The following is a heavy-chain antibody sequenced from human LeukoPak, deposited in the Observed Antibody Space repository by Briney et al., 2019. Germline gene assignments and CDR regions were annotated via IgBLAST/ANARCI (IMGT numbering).Heavy chain of an antibody. CDR2: IRSKAYGGTT. V-gene: IGHV3-49*04. D-gene: IGHD1-1*01. Sequence: GGSLRLSCTASGFTFGDYAMSWVRQAPGKGLEWVGFIRSKAYGGTTEYAASVKGRFTISRDDSKSTAYLQMNSLKTEDTAVYYCTREGRGNDAFGYWGQGTLVTVSS. CDR3: TREGRGNDAFGY. J-gene: IGHJ4*02. CDR1: GFTFGDYA.